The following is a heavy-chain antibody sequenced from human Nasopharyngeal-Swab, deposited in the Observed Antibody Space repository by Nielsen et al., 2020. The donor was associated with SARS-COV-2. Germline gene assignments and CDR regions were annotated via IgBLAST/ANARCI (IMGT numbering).Heavy chain of an antibody. V-gene: IGHV7-4-1*02. CDR2: INTNTGYP. CDR3: ARDQQLPPPLYCFYYMDV. D-gene: IGHD6-13*01. CDR1: GYTFTSYA. Sequence: ASVKVSCKASGYTFTSYAMNWVRQAPGQGLEWMGWINTNTGYPTYAQGFTGRFVFSLDTSVSTAYLQISSLKAEDTAVYYCARDQQLPPPLYCFYYMDVWGKGTTVTVSS. J-gene: IGHJ6*03.